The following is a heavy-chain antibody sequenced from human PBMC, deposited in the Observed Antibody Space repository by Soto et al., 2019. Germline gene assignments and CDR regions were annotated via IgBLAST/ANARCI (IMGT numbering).Heavy chain of an antibody. CDR1: NDSLSSHF. V-gene: IGHV1-46*01. CDR3: AGASSRVSSVVAAY. J-gene: IGHJ4*02. D-gene: IGHD2-15*01. CDR2: INPGPSSA. Sequence: ASVKVSCKASNDSLSSHFIHWVRQAPGEGLEWMGIINPGPSSASYSKEFQGRLTLTSDMPPRTVYMQLSNLRSDDTAVYYCAGASSRVSSVVAAYWGQGTLVTVSS.